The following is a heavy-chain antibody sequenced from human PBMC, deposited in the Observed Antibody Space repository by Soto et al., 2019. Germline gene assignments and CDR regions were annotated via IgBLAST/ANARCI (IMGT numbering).Heavy chain of an antibody. CDR1: GGSISSSSYY. D-gene: IGHD4-17*01. Sequence: LSLTCTVSGGSISSSSYYWGWIRQPPGKGLEWIGSIYYSGSTYYNPSLKSRVTISVDTSKNQFSLKLSSVTAADTAVYYCARQGSETYGDYVYYYYGMDVWGQGTTVTVSS. CDR3: ARQGSETYGDYVYYYYGMDV. V-gene: IGHV4-39*01. CDR2: IYYSGST. J-gene: IGHJ6*02.